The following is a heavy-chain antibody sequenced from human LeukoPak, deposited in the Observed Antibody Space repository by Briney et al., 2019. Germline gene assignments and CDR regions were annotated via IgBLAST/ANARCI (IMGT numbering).Heavy chain of an antibody. J-gene: IGHJ6*03. CDR1: GYTLTELS. CDR3: ARNLGATLYYMDV. Sequence: VASVKVSCKVSGYTLTELSMHWVRQAPGKGLEWMGGFDPEDGETIYAQKFQGRVTMTEDTSTSTAYMELRSLRSDDTAVYYCARNLGATLYYMDVWGKGTTVTASS. CDR2: FDPEDGET. V-gene: IGHV1-24*01. D-gene: IGHD3-16*01.